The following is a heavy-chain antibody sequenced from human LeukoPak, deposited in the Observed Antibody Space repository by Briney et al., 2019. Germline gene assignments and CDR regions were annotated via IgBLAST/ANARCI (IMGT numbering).Heavy chain of an antibody. V-gene: IGHV1-24*01. CDR3: ATVRHPGTYYYYYYMDV. Sequence: ASVKVSCKVSGYTLTELSMHWVRQAPGKGLEWMGGFDPEDGETIYAQKFQGRVTMTEDTSTDTAYMGLSSLRSEDTAVYYCATVRHPGTYYYYYYMDVWGKGTTVTVSS. J-gene: IGHJ6*03. CDR1: GYTLTELS. D-gene: IGHD1/OR15-1a*01. CDR2: FDPEDGET.